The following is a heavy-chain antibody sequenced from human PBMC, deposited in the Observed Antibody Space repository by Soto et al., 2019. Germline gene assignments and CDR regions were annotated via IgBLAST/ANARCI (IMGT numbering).Heavy chain of an antibody. CDR1: GYTFTSYG. V-gene: IGHV1-18*04. D-gene: IGHD2-15*01. CDR2: ISAYNGNT. Sequence: ASVKVSCKASGYTFTSYGISWVRQAPGQGLEWMGWISAYNGNTNYAQKLQGRVTMTTDTSTSTAYMELRSLRSDDTAVYYCARDYAVAVVAATQGGGDPWGPGTRVT. CDR3: ARDYAVAVVAATQGGGDP. J-gene: IGHJ5*02.